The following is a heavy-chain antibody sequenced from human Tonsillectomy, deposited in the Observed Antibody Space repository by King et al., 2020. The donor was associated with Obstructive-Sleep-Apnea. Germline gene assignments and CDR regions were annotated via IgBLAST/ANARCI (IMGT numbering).Heavy chain of an antibody. CDR2: IYYSGST. J-gene: IGHJ5*02. Sequence: QLQESGPGLVKPSETLSLTCSVSGGSISSSSYYWGWVRQPPGKGLEWIGSIYYSGSTYYKPSLRSRVTMSVDTSKNQFSLRLSSVTAADTAVYYCARGLIMTTVTTPYNWLDPWGQGTLVTVSS. CDR3: ARGLIMTTVTTPYNWLDP. D-gene: IGHD4-11*01. V-gene: IGHV4-39*07. CDR1: GGSISSSSYY.